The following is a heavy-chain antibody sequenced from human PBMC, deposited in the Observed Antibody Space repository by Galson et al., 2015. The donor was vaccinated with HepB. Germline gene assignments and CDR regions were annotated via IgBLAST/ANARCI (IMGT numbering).Heavy chain of an antibody. J-gene: IGHJ4*02. CDR3: AKQMARGPIFDS. CDR2: ISGSGGST. CDR1: GFTFSIYA. Sequence: SLRLSCAASGFTFSIYAMSWVRQTPGKGLEWVSAISGSGGSTYYADSVNGRFTISRDNSKNTLYLQMNSLTAEDTAVYYCAKQMARGPIFDSWGQGTLVTVSS. D-gene: IGHD5-24*01. V-gene: IGHV3-23*01.